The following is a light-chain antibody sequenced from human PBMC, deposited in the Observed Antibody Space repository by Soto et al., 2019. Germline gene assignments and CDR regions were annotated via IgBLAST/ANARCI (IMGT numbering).Light chain of an antibody. CDR3: QQYGSSPPYT. Sequence: EMVLTQSPGTLSLSPGERATLSCRASQSVSSSYLAWYQQKPGQAPRLLIYGESSRATGITDRFSGSGSGTDFTLTISRLEPEDFAVYYCQQYGSSPPYTFGQGTKLEIK. CDR2: GES. V-gene: IGKV3-20*01. J-gene: IGKJ2*01. CDR1: QSVSSSY.